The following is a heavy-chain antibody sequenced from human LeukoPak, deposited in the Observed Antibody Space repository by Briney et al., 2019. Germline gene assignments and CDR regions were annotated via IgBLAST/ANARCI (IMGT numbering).Heavy chain of an antibody. J-gene: IGHJ4*02. D-gene: IGHD2-15*01. V-gene: IGHV4-31*03. CDR1: GGSINNGGYY. CDR2: IYYSGSS. CDR3: ARLDCSGGSCYPVFDY. Sequence: SETLSLTCTVSGGSINNGGYYWSWIRQHPGKGLEWIGYIYYSGSSYYNPSLRSRVTISVDTSKNHFSLKLSSVTAADTAVYYCARLDCSGGSCYPVFDYWGQGTLVTVSS.